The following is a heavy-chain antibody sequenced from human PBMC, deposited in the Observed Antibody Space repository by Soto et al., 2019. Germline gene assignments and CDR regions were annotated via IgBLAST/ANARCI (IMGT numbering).Heavy chain of an antibody. CDR1: GDSVSSNSAA. CDR2: TYYRSKWYN. CDR3: ARAVGRITMVRGVIIGYYGMDV. V-gene: IGHV6-1*01. J-gene: IGHJ6*02. D-gene: IGHD3-10*01. Sequence: SQTLSLTCAISGDSVSSNSAAWNWIRQSPSRGLEWLGRTYYRSKWYNDYAVSVKSRITINPDTSKNQFSLQLNSVTPEDTAVYYCARAVGRITMVRGVIIGYYGMDVWCQGTTVTVSS.